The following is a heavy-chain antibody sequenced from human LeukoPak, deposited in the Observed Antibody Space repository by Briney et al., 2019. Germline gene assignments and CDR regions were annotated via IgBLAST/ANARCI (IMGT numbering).Heavy chain of an antibody. V-gene: IGHV4-30-2*01. D-gene: IGHD2-2*01. CDR3: ARASCSTSCSFDY. CDR2: IYHSGST. CDR1: GGSISSGGYY. J-gene: IGHJ4*02. Sequence: SQTLSLTCTVSGGSISSGGYYWSWIRQPPGKGLEWIGYIYHSGSTYYNPSLKSRVTISVDRSKNQFSLKLSSVTAADTAVYYCARASCSTSCSFDYWGQGTLVTVSS.